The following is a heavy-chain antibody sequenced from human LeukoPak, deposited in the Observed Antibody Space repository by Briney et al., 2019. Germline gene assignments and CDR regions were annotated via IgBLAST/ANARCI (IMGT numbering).Heavy chain of an antibody. CDR3: AWGSDWHFFDH. D-gene: IGHD6-19*01. CDR2: IHHSGST. Sequence: PSETLSLTCTVSGGSISSNYWSWIRQPPEKGLEWIGYIHHSGSTHFSPSLKTRVTILVDTSKNQFSLKLSSVTVADTAVYYCAWGSDWHFFDHWGQGTQVTVSS. J-gene: IGHJ4*02. CDR1: GGSISSNY. V-gene: IGHV4-59*08.